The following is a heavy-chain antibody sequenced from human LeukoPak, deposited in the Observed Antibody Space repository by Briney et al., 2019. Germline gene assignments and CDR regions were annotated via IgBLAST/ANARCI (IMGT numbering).Heavy chain of an antibody. CDR3: ARDAGWSAAMVTFWFDP. Sequence: ASVKVSCKASGYTLTSYAMHWVRQAPGQRLEWMGWINAGNGNTKYSQKFQGRVTITRDTSASTAYMELSSLRSEDTAVYYCARDAGWSAAMVTFWFDPWGQGTLVTVSS. CDR2: INAGNGNT. J-gene: IGHJ5*02. D-gene: IGHD5-18*01. V-gene: IGHV1-3*01. CDR1: GYTLTSYA.